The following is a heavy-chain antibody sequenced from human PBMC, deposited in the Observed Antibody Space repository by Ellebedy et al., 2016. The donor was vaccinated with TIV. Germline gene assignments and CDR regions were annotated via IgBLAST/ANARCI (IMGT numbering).Heavy chain of an antibody. V-gene: IGHV3-9*01. CDR2: ISWNSGSI. D-gene: IGHD4-11*01. J-gene: IGHJ6*02. CDR3: ARDLTTVTTHYYYYGMDV. Sequence: SLKISCAASGFTFDDYAMHWVRQAPGKGLEWVSGISWNSGSIGYADSVKGRFTISRDNSKNTLYLQMNSLRAEDTAVYYCARDLTTVTTHYYYYGMDVWGQGTTVTVSS. CDR1: GFTFDDYA.